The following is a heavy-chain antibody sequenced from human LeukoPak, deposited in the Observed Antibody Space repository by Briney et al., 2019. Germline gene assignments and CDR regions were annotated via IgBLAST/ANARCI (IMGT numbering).Heavy chain of an antibody. Sequence: ASVKVSCKASGYTFTSYGISWVRQAPGQGLEWMGWISAYNGNTNYAQKLQGRVTMTTDTSTSTAYMELRSLRSDDTAVYYCARGPTALGHGRYLDWSPGDWGQGTLVTVSS. CDR2: ISAYNGNT. D-gene: IGHD3-9*01. CDR1: GYTFTSYG. J-gene: IGHJ4*02. V-gene: IGHV1-18*01. CDR3: ARGPTALGHGRYLDWSPGD.